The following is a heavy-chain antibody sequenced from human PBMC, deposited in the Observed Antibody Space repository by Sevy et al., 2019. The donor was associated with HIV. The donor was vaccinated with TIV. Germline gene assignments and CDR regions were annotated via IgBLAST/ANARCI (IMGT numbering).Heavy chain of an antibody. CDR2: IYYSGST. D-gene: IGHD6-19*01. CDR3: ARQGAVAVRFDY. Sequence: SETLSLTCTVSGGSISSSSYYWGWIRQPPGKGLEWIGGIYYSGSTYYNPSLKSRVTISVDTSKNQFSLKLSSVTAADTAVYYCARQGAVAVRFDYWGQGTLVTVSS. V-gene: IGHV4-39*01. CDR1: GGSISSSSYY. J-gene: IGHJ4*02.